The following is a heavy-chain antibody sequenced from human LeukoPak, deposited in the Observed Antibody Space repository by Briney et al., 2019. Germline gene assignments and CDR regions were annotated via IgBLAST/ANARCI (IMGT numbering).Heavy chain of an antibody. Sequence: GGSLRLSCAASGFTVSVNYMSWVRQAPGKGLEWVSVIYSGGSTYYADSVKGRFTISRDNSKNTVYLQMSSLRAEDTAVYYCARDGSYARSFDYWGQGTLVTVAT. CDR1: GFTVSVNY. D-gene: IGHD2-2*01. J-gene: IGHJ4*02. CDR3: ARDGSYARSFDY. V-gene: IGHV3-53*01. CDR2: IYSGGST.